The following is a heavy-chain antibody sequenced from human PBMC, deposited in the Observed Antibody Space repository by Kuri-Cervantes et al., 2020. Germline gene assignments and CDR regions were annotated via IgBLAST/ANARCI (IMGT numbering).Heavy chain of an antibody. CDR3: ARGTASIAVAGIYYYYMDV. D-gene: IGHD6-19*01. CDR1: GGSFSGYY. J-gene: IGHJ6*03. CDR2: INHSGRT. Sequence: SETLSLTCAVYGGSFSGYYWSWIRQPPGKGLEWIGEINHSGRTNYNPSLKSRVTISVDTSKNQFSLKLSSVTAADTAVYYCARGTASIAVAGIYYYYMDVWGKGTTVTVSS. V-gene: IGHV4-34*01.